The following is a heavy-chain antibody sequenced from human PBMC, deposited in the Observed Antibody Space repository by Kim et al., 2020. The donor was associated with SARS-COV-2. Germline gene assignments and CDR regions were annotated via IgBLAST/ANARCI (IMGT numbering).Heavy chain of an antibody. Sequence: GGSLRLSCAASGFTINSYELNWVRQAPGKGLEWISYISSGGETQYYADSVKGRFTVSRDNAKNTLYLQMNSLRAEDTATYFCARDRYNSTWYEKLDYWGQGILVTVSS. CDR3: ARDRYNSTWYEKLDY. CDR2: ISSGGETQ. CDR1: GFTINSYE. D-gene: IGHD6-13*01. V-gene: IGHV3-48*03. J-gene: IGHJ4*02.